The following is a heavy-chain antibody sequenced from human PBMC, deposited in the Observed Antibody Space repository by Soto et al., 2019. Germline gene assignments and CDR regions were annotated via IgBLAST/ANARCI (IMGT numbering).Heavy chain of an antibody. Sequence: SVKVSCKASGGTFSSYAISWVRQAPGQGLEWMGGIIPIFGTANYAQKFQGRVTITADESTSTAYMELSSLRSEDTAVYYCATITVKYYYDSSGYGPYYYYGMDVWGQGTTVTVSS. D-gene: IGHD3-22*01. J-gene: IGHJ6*02. V-gene: IGHV1-69*13. CDR2: IIPIFGTA. CDR1: GGTFSSYA. CDR3: ATITVKYYYDSSGYGPYYYYGMDV.